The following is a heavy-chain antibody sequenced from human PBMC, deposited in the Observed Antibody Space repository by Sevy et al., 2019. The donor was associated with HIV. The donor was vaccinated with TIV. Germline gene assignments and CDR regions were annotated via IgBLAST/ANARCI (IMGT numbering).Heavy chain of an antibody. CDR3: ASGMEGSGTYGMDV. V-gene: IGHV4-31*03. CDR1: GVSISSGTYS. J-gene: IGHJ6*02. D-gene: IGHD3-10*01. Sequence: SETLSLTCTVSGVSISSGTYSWSWIRPHPGKGLEWIGYIHYSGSPYYNPSLKSRVTIPIHTPKNQLSLGLASMTAADTAVYYCASGMEGSGTYGMDVWGQGTTVTVSS. CDR2: IHYSGSP.